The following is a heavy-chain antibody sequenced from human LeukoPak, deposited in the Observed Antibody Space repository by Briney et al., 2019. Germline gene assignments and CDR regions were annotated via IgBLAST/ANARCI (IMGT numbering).Heavy chain of an antibody. Sequence: SETLSLTCTVSGGSISSYYWSWIRQPPGKGLEWIGYIYYSGSTNYNPSLKSRVTISVDTSTNQFSLRLSAVTAADTAVYYCARTGGSFYFYYYMDVWGKGTTVTVSS. D-gene: IGHD1-26*01. J-gene: IGHJ6*03. CDR2: IYYSGST. CDR1: GGSISSYY. CDR3: ARTGGSFYFYYYMDV. V-gene: IGHV4-59*12.